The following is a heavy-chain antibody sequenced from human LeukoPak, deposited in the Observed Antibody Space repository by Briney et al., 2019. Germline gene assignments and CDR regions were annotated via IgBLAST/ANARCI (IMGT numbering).Heavy chain of an antibody. CDR1: GGSISSSSYY. CDR2: IYYSGST. CDR3: AREELGRYYDILTGYIDY. J-gene: IGHJ4*02. Sequence: SETLSLTCTVSGGSISSSSYYWGWIRQPPGKGLEWIGSIYYSGSTYYNPSLKSRVTISVDTSKNQFSLKLSSVTAADTAVYYCAREELGRYYDILTGYIDYWGQGTLVTVSS. D-gene: IGHD3-9*01. V-gene: IGHV4-39*07.